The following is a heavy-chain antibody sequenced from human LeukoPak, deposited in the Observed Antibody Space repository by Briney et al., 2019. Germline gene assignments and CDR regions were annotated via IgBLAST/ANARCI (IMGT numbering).Heavy chain of an antibody. CDR3: ARAPKYYDSSGYYYGPFDY. J-gene: IGHJ4*02. V-gene: IGHV3-66*02. D-gene: IGHD3-22*01. CDR2: IYSGGST. Sequence: GGSLRLSCAASGFTVSSNYMSWVRQAPGKGLEWVSVIYSGGSTYYADSVKGRFTISRDNSKNTLYLQMNSLRAEDTAVYYCARAPKYYDSSGYYYGPFDYWGQGTLVTVSS. CDR1: GFTVSSNY.